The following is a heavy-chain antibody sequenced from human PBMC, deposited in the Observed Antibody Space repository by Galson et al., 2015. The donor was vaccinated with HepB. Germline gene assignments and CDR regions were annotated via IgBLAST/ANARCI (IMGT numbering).Heavy chain of an antibody. V-gene: IGHV2-5*02. CDR2: IYWDDDK. J-gene: IGHJ4*02. D-gene: IGHD3-16*02. Sequence: PALVKPTQTLTPTCTFSGFSLSTSGVGVGWIRQPPGKALEWLALIYWDDDKRYSPSLKSRLTITKDTSKNQVVLTMTNMDPVDTATYYCARPIMITFGGVIASWYFDYWGQGTLVTVSS. CDR3: ARPIMITFGGVIASWYFDY. CDR1: GFSLSTSGVG.